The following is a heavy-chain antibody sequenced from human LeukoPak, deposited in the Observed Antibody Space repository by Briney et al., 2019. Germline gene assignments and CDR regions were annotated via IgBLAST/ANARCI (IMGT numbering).Heavy chain of an antibody. J-gene: IGHJ6*03. CDR2: IWYDGSNK. CDR3: ARSARHYYYYYYMDV. CDR1: GFTFSSYG. V-gene: IGHV3-33*01. Sequence: GGSLRLSCAASGFTFSSYGMHWVRQAPSKGLEWVAVIWYDGSNKYYADSVKGRFTISRDNSKNTLYLQMNSLRAEDTAVYYCARSARHYYYYYYMDVWGKGTTVTVSS.